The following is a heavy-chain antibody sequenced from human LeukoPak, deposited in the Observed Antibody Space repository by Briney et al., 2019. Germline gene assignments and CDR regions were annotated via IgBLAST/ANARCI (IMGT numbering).Heavy chain of an antibody. CDR1: GGSISSYY. J-gene: IGHJ4*02. D-gene: IGHD3-10*01. Sequence: PSETLSLTCTVSGGSISSYYWSWIRQPPGKGLEWIAYLFYSGSTDYNPSLESRVTISVDTSKNQFSLRLRSVTAADTAVYYCATVAVIRGVTYFDYWGQGTLVTVSS. V-gene: IGHV4-59*01. CDR2: LFYSGST. CDR3: ATVAVIRGVTYFDY.